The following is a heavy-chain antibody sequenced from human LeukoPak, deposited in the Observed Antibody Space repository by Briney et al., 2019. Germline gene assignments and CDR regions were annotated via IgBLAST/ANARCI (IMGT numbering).Heavy chain of an antibody. V-gene: IGHV3-23*01. D-gene: IGHD1-1*01. CDR3: AKMMPESTGNGFDI. Sequence: PGGSPRLSCAASGFTFSNCPMTWVRQDPGKGLEWVSSVSSSGIHTYYLDSVKGRFTISRDNSKNTLYLQMNSLRAEDTAVYYCAKMMPESTGNGFDIWGQGTMVTVSS. J-gene: IGHJ3*02. CDR2: VSSSGIHT. CDR1: GFTFSNCP.